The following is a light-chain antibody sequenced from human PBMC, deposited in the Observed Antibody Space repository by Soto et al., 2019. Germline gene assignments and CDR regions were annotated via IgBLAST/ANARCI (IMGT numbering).Light chain of an antibody. CDR1: SSNVGTNY. Sequence: QSVLTQPPSASGTPGQRVAISCSGSSSNVGTNYVYWYQQLPGMAPKLLIYRDDRRPSGVPDRFSGSRSGTSASLAISGLQSEDEADYYCAAWDDSLSGYVVFGGGTKLTVL. J-gene: IGLJ2*01. CDR3: AAWDDSLSGYVV. CDR2: RDD. V-gene: IGLV1-47*01.